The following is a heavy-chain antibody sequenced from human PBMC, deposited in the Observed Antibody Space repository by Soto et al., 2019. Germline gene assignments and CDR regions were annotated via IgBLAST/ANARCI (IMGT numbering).Heavy chain of an antibody. J-gene: IGHJ6*03. D-gene: IGHD3-3*01. CDR2: INHSGST. CDR1: GGSFSGYY. CDR3: ARGLRFLENYYYYMDV. Sequence: SETLSLTCAVYGGSFSGYYWSWIRQPPGKGLEWIGEINHSGSTNYNPSLKSRVTISVDTSKNQFSLKLSSVTAADTAVYYCARGLRFLENYYYYMDVWGKGTTVTVSS. V-gene: IGHV4-34*01.